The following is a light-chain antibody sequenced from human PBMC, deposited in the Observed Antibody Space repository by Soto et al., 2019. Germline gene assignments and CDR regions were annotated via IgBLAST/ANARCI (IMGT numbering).Light chain of an antibody. Sequence: QSVLTQPTSVSGAPGQRVTISCTGSSSNIGAGYDVHWYQQLPGTAPKLLIYGNSNRPQGVPDRFSGSKSGTSASLAITGLQAEDEADYYCQSYDSSLSGSDVFGTGTKVTVL. CDR2: GNS. J-gene: IGLJ1*01. CDR1: SSNIGAGYD. CDR3: QSYDSSLSGSDV. V-gene: IGLV1-40*01.